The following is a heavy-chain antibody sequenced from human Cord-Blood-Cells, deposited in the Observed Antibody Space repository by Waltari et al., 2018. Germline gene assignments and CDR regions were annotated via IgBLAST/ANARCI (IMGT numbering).Heavy chain of an antibody. CDR1: GGSFSGHY. V-gene: IGHV4-34*01. J-gene: IGHJ4*02. D-gene: IGHD3-10*01. Sequence: QVQLQQWGAGLLKPSETLSLTCAVYGGSFSGHYWGWTPQPPVKGLEWIGEINHSGSTNYNPSLKSRVTISVDTSKNQFSLKLSSVTAADTAVYYCASDGRGWFGELDWGQGTLVTVSS. CDR3: ASDGRGWFGELD. CDR2: INHSGST.